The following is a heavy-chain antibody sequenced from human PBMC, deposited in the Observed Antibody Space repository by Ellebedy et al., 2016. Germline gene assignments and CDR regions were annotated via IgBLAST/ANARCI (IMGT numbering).Heavy chain of an antibody. CDR3: ARDHPNYYDSRTTQDY. CDR1: GFTFSSYW. CDR2: INSDGSST. Sequence: GESLKISXAASGFTFSSYWMFWVRQAPGKGLVWVSYINSDGSSTNYADSVKGRFTISRDNAKNTLYLQMNSPRVEDTAVYYCARDHPNYYDSRTTQDYWGQGTLVTVSS. D-gene: IGHD3-22*01. J-gene: IGHJ4*02. V-gene: IGHV3-74*01.